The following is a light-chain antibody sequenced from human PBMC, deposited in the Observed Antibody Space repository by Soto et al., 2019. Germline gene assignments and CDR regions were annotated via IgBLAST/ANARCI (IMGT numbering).Light chain of an antibody. V-gene: IGLV2-8*01. CDR3: SSFAGTNNRYV. Sequence: QSALTQPPSASGSPGQSVTISCTGTSSDVSGYNFVSWYQQHPGEAPKLIIYEVTKRPSGVPDRFSGSKSGNTASLTVSGLQTEDEADYYCSSFAGTNNRYVFGTGTKLTVL. J-gene: IGLJ1*01. CDR1: SSDVSGYNF. CDR2: EVT.